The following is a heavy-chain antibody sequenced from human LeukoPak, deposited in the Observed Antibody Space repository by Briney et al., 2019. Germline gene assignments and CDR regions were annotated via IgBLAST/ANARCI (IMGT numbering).Heavy chain of an antibody. D-gene: IGHD6-6*01. CDR3: ARESRGGSSSD. Sequence: GGSLRLSCTASGFTFSTYWMSWVRQAPGEGLEWVANTREDGSEKYYVDSVKGRFTISRDNAKNSLYLQMNSLRAEDTAVYYCARESRGGSSSDWGQGTLVTVSS. CDR2: TREDGSEK. J-gene: IGHJ4*02. CDR1: GFTFSTYW. V-gene: IGHV3-7*01.